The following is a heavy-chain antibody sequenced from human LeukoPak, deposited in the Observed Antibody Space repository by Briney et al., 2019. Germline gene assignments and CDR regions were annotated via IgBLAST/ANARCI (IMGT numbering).Heavy chain of an antibody. CDR1: GGTFTSYA. J-gene: IGHJ5*02. V-gene: IGHV1-69*05. CDR3: ARVDKYSGSYH. CDR2: IIPIFGTA. Sequence: SVKVSCKASGGTFTSYAISWVRQAQGQGLEWKGRIIPIFGTANYAQKFQARVTIITDESTSTAYLELSSLRSEDTAVYYCARVDKYSGSYHWGQGTLVTVSS. D-gene: IGHD1-26*01.